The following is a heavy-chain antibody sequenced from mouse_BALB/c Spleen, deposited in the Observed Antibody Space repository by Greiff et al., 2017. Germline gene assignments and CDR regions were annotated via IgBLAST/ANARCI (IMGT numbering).Heavy chain of an antibody. J-gene: IGHJ2*02. CDR3: ARPGTFDY. Sequence: EVMLVESGGGLVKPGGSLKLSCAASGFAFSSYDMSWVRQTPEKRLEWVAYISSGGGSTYYPDTVKGRFTITRDNAKNTLYLQMSSLKSEDTAMYYCARPGTFDYWGQGTSLTVSS. V-gene: IGHV5-12-1*01. CDR2: ISSGGGST. CDR1: GFAFSSYD. D-gene: IGHD3-3*01.